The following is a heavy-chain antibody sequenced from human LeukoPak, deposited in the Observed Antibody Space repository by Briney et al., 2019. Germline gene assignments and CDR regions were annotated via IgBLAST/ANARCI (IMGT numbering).Heavy chain of an antibody. CDR2: ISGSGGST. CDR3: AKGAHPIRGYSGYEFDY. CDR1: GFTFSSYA. D-gene: IGHD5-12*01. Sequence: GGSLRLSCAASGFTFSSYAVSWVREAPGKGLEWVSAISGSGGSTYYADSVKGRFTISRDNSKNTLYLQMNSLRAEDTAVYYCAKGAHPIRGYSGYEFDYWGQGTLVTVSS. J-gene: IGHJ4*02. V-gene: IGHV3-23*01.